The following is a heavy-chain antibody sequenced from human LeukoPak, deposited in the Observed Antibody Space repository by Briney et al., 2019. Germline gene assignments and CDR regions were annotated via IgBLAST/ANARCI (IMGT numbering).Heavy chain of an antibody. V-gene: IGHV4-39*02. CDR1: GASLSTSPYY. J-gene: IGHJ5*02. CDR3: ARDGEMASSA. D-gene: IGHD5-24*01. Sequence: SETLSLTCSVSGASLSTSPYYWGWVRQPPGKGLEWIGNIYYTGSTYYNVSLNSRVTISIDTSKNLFSLRLNSMTAADTAVYYCARDGEMASSAWGQGTLVTVSS. CDR2: IYYTGST.